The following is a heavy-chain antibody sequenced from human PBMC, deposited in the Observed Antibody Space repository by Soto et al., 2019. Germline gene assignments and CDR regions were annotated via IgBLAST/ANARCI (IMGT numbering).Heavy chain of an antibody. CDR1: GGSFSGYY. CDR3: ARRGKLVVAATKGMDV. Sequence: SETLSLTCAVYGGSFSGYYWSWIRQPPGKGLEWIGEINHSGSTNYNPSLKSRVTISVDTSKNQFSLKLSSVTAADTAVYYCARRGKLVVAATKGMDVWGQGTTVTVSS. D-gene: IGHD2-15*01. V-gene: IGHV4-34*01. CDR2: INHSGST. J-gene: IGHJ6*02.